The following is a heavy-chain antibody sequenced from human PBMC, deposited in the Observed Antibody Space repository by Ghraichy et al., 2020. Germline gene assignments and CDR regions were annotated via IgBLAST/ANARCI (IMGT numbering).Heavy chain of an antibody. CDR3: ARSREFLKAYFDY. Sequence: SETLSLTCNVSGDSISSGDFYRSWIRQHPEKGLEWIGYISYSGSTYYNPSFKGRVTMSIDTSKKQFSLKLSSVTAADTAVFYCARSREFLKAYFDYWGQGTLVTVSS. J-gene: IGHJ4*02. D-gene: IGHD2/OR15-2a*01. CDR2: ISYSGST. CDR1: GDSISSGDFY. V-gene: IGHV4-31*03.